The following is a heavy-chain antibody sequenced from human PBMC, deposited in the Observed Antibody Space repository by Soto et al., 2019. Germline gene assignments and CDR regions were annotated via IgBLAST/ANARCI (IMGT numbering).Heavy chain of an antibody. J-gene: IGHJ4*02. V-gene: IGHV3-74*01. CDR3: ARDYGDYPPSDY. CDR2: INSDGSST. D-gene: IGHD4-17*01. CDR1: GFTFSSYW. Sequence: EVQLVESGGGLVQPGGSLRLSCAASGFTFSSYWMHWVRQAPGKGLVWVSRINSDGSSTSYADSVKGRFTISRDNAKHALYLQMNSLRAEDTAVYYCARDYGDYPPSDYWGQGTLVTVSS.